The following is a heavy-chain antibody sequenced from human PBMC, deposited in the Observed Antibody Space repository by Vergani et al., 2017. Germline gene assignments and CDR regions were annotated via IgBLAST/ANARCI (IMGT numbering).Heavy chain of an antibody. D-gene: IGHD3-10*01. J-gene: IGHJ2*01. CDR2: ISSSSSYI. CDR1: GFTFSSYS. CDR3: ASCNCGSDDWYFDL. Sequence: EVQLVESGGGLVKPGGSLRLSCAASGFTFSSYSMNWVRQAPGKGLEWVSSISSSSSYIYYADSVKGRFTISRDNAKNSLYLQMNSLRAEDTAVYYCASCNCGSDDWYFDLWGRGTLVTVSS. V-gene: IGHV3-21*01.